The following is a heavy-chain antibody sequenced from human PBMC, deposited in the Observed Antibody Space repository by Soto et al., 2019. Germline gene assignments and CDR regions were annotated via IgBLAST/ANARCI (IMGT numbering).Heavy chain of an antibody. V-gene: IGHV1-58*01. CDR1: GFTFTSSA. Sequence: QMQLVQSGPEVKKPGTSVKVSCKASGFTFTSSAVQWVRQARGQRLEWIGWIVVGSGNTNYAQKFQERVTITRDMSTSTAYMELSSLRSEDTAVYYCAADTGGSYLRSPYYYYYGMDVWGQGTTVTVSS. J-gene: IGHJ6*02. CDR2: IVVGSGNT. D-gene: IGHD1-26*01. CDR3: AADTGGSYLRSPYYYYYGMDV.